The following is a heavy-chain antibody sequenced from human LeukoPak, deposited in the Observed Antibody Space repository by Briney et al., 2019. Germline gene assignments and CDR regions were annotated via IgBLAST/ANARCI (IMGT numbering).Heavy chain of an antibody. V-gene: IGHV3-23*01. D-gene: IGHD2-2*01. CDR3: AKDLDCSSTNCYPDY. J-gene: IGHJ4*02. Sequence: PGGSLRLSCAASGFTFSSSAMSWVRQAPGKGLEWVSAISGSSGSTYYAYSVKGRFTISRDNSKNTLYLQMNSLRAEDTAVYYCAKDLDCSSTNCYPDYWGQGTLVTVSS. CDR2: ISGSSGST. CDR1: GFTFSSSA.